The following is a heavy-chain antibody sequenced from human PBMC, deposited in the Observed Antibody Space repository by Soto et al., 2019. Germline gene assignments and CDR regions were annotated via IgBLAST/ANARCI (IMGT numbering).Heavy chain of an antibody. CDR1: GGSISSYY. CDR2: IYYSGST. J-gene: IGHJ5*02. Sequence: SETLSLTCTVSGGSISSYYWSWIRQPPGEGLEWIGYIYYSGSTNYNPSLKRRGTISVETSRNQLCLKLSSVTAADTAVHYCARGAIPRSWSPRWFDPWRQGALVTAST. CDR3: ARGAIPRSWSPRWFDP. D-gene: IGHD6-13*01. V-gene: IGHV4-59*01.